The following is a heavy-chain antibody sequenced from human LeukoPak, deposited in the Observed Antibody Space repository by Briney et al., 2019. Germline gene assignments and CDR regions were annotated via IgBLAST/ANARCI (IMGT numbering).Heavy chain of an antibody. D-gene: IGHD3-22*01. CDR1: GFTFSSYG. V-gene: IGHV3-33*06. CDR2: IWYDGSNK. J-gene: IGHJ4*02. Sequence: PGRSLRLSCAASGFTFSSYGMHWVRQAPGKGLEWVAVIWYDGSNKYYADSVKGRFTISRDNSKNTLYLQMNSLRAEDTAVYYCAKDTGSVVVIYFDYWGQGTLVTVSS. CDR3: AKDTGSVVVIYFDY.